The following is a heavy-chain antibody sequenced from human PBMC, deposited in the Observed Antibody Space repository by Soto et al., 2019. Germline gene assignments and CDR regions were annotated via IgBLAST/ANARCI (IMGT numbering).Heavy chain of an antibody. Sequence: QVQLQQWGAGLLKPSETLSLTCAVYGGSVSGANYYWSWIRQPPGKGLEWIGEMSHSGGTHFNPSLKRQVTISVDTSTNQFSLKMSSVTAADTALYYCARVERGTATTVVDAFDIWGPGTMVTVSS. V-gene: IGHV4-34*01. CDR2: MSHSGGT. CDR1: GGSVSGANYY. CDR3: ARVERGTATTVVDAFDI. D-gene: IGHD1-1*01. J-gene: IGHJ3*02.